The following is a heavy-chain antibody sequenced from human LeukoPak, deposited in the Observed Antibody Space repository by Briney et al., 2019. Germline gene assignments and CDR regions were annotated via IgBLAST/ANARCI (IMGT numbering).Heavy chain of an antibody. CDR1: GYTFTGYY. Sequence: GASVKVSCKASGYTFTGYYMHCVRQAPGQGLEWMGWINPNSGGTNYAQKFQGRVTMTRDTSISTAYMELSRLRSDDTAVYYCARDYDYVWGSYRPLDYWGQGTLVTVSS. J-gene: IGHJ4*02. CDR2: INPNSGGT. D-gene: IGHD3-16*02. V-gene: IGHV1-2*02. CDR3: ARDYDYVWGSYRPLDY.